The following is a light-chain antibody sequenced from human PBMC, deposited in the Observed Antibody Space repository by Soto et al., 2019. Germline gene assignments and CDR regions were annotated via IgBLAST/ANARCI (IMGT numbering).Light chain of an antibody. CDR3: QQYNNWPRT. Sequence: EVVITQSPPTLSVSPGERATLSCRASQSVSSNLAWYQQKPGQAPRLLIYGASTRATGIPARFSGSGSGTEFTLTISSLQSEDFAVYYCQQYNNWPRTFGQGTTWISN. V-gene: IGKV3-15*01. CDR1: QSVSSN. CDR2: GAS. J-gene: IGKJ1*01.